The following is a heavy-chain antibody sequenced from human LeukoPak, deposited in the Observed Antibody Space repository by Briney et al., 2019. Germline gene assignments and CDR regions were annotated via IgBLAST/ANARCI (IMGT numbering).Heavy chain of an antibody. CDR3: ARKLSGYTPFDC. J-gene: IGHJ4*02. CDR2: ISGSGGST. Sequence: GGSLRLSCAASGFTFTNYPMIWVRQAPGRGLTWVSGISGSGGSTYYADSVKGRFTISRDNPRSTLYLQMSSLRAEDTAVYYCARKLSGYTPFDCWGQGTLVTVSS. V-gene: IGHV3-23*01. CDR1: GFTFTNYP. D-gene: IGHD5-24*01.